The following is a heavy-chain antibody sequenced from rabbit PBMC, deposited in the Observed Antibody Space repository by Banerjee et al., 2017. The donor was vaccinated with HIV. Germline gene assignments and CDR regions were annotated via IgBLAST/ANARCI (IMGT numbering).Heavy chain of an antibody. CDR2: IYTGLGST. V-gene: IGHV1S45*01. J-gene: IGHJ2*01. CDR3: ARSLYTTNKIHGFDP. D-gene: IGHD1-1*01. CDR1: GFDFSSYY. Sequence: QEQLKESGGGLVQPGGSLKLSCKASGFDFSSYYMWWVRQAPGKGLEWIGCIYTGLGSTYYASWVNGRFTISKTSSTTVTLQMTSLTAADTATYFCARSLYTTNKIHGFDPWGQGTLVTVS.